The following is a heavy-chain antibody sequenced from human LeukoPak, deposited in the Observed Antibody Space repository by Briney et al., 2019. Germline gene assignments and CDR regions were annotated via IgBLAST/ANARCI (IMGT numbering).Heavy chain of an antibody. CDR1: GFTFTDNY. V-gene: IGHV1-2*02. Sequence: GASMKVSCKSSGFTFTDNYIHWVRQGPGPGLEWMGYIGPHSTFTSSPQEFQGRVTMTRDASMSTAYMELTRLTSDDTAVYYCVREGEGPLSKDFDYWGQGTLVTVSS. D-gene: IGHD2/OR15-2a*01. J-gene: IGHJ4*02. CDR3: VREGEGPLSKDFDY. CDR2: IGPHSTFT.